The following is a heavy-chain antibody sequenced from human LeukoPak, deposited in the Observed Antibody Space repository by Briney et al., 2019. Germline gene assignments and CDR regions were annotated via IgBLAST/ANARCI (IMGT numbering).Heavy chain of an antibody. D-gene: IGHD3-10*01. CDR1: GFTFSSYS. CDR2: ISDTSSSI. Sequence: GGSLRLSCAASGFTFSSYSMNWVRQAPGKGLEWVSYISDTSSSIYYADSVKGRFTISRDNAKNSPYLQMNSLRAEDTAVYYCARGYGGYYFDYWGQGTLVTVSS. V-gene: IGHV3-48*01. J-gene: IGHJ4*02. CDR3: ARGYGGYYFDY.